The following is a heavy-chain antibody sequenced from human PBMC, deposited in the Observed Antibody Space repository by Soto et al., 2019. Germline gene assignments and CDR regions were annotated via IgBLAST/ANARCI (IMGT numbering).Heavy chain of an antibody. CDR1: GFTFSSYG. Sequence: PGGSLRISCAASGFTFSSYGMHWVRQAPGKGLEWVAVISYDGSNKYYADSAKGRFTISRDNSKNTLYLQMNSLSAEDTAVYYCVKDIDSALDYWGQGSLVTVPS. CDR2: ISYDGSNK. D-gene: IGHD6-6*01. CDR3: VKDIDSALDY. V-gene: IGHV3-30*18. J-gene: IGHJ4*02.